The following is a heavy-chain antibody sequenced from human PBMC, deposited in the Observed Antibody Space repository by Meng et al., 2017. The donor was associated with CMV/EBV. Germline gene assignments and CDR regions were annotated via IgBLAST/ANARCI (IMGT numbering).Heavy chain of an antibody. CDR3: AKDQGEVEYYYGSVEYTPDDYYFDY. J-gene: IGHJ4*02. D-gene: IGHD3-10*01. V-gene: IGHV3-30*02. CDR2: LGYDGSIK. CDR1: GFTFSSYD. Sequence: GESLKISCAASGFTFSSYDMHWVRQAPGKGLEWVAFLGYDGSIKYYAESVKGRFTISRDNSKNTLYLQMNSLRAEDTAVYYCAKDQGEVEYYYGSVEYTPDDYYFDYWGQGTLVTVSS.